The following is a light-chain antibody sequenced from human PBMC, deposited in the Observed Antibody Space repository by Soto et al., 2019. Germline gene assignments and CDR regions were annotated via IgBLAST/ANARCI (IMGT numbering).Light chain of an antibody. J-gene: IGKJ3*01. CDR3: QQYYSTPFT. Sequence: DIVMTQSPDSLAVSLGERATINCKSSQSVLYSSNNKNYLAWYQQKPGQPPKVLIYWASTRESGVPDRFSGSGSGTDLTLTISSLQAEDVAVYYCQQYYSTPFTFGPGTKVDIK. V-gene: IGKV4-1*01. CDR2: WAS. CDR1: QSVLYSSNNKNY.